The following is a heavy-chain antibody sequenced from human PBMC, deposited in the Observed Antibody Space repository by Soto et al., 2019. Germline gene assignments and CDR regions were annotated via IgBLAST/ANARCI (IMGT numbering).Heavy chain of an antibody. V-gene: IGHV1-46*01. CDR3: AFEYYDILTGYYPLGGY. J-gene: IGHJ4*02. Sequence: ASVKVSCKASGYTFTSYYMHWVRQAPGQGLERMGIINPSGGSTSYAQKFQGRVTMTRDTSTSTVYMELSSLRSEDTAVYYCAFEYYDILTGYYPLGGYWGQGTLVTVSS. D-gene: IGHD3-9*01. CDR1: GYTFTSYY. CDR2: INPSGGST.